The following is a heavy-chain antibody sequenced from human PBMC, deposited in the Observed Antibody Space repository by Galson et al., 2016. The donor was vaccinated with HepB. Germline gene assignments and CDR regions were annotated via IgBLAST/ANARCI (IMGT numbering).Heavy chain of an antibody. D-gene: IGHD3-16*02. J-gene: IGHJ5*01. CDR3: ARVESAYDCIWGSHRNWFES. CDR1: GGSISRGSYY. Sequence: TLSLPCTVSGGSISRGSYYWNWIRQPAGKGLEWIGRIDTSGSTNYNPSLKSRVTMSVDTSKNQFFLELSSVTAADTAVYYCARVESAYDCIWGSHRNWFESWGQGTLVTVSS. CDR2: IDTSGST. V-gene: IGHV4-61*02.